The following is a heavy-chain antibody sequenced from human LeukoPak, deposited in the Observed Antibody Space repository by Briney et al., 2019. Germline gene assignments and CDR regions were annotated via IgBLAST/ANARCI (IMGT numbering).Heavy chain of an antibody. CDR1: GFTFNNYG. J-gene: IGHJ6*03. CDR3: AKLLTGRPSGYMDV. CDR2: ISGSGGST. Sequence: GGSLRLSCAASGFTFNNYGMSWVRQAPGKGLEWDSAISGSGGSTYYADSVKGRFTISRDNSKKTLDLQMNSLRAEDTAVYYCAKLLTGRPSGYMDVWDKGTTVSVSS. V-gene: IGHV3-23*01. D-gene: IGHD6-6*01.